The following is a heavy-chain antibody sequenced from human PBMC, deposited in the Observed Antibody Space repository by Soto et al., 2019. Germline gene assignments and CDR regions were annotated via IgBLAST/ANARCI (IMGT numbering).Heavy chain of an antibody. CDR2: IWYDGSNK. D-gene: IGHD3-9*01. V-gene: IGHV3-33*01. CDR3: ASIPGWEHSNYYYGMDV. J-gene: IGHJ6*02. Sequence: PGGSLRISCAASGFTFSSYGMHWVRQAPGKGLEWVAVIWYDGSNKYYADSVKGRLTISRDNSKNTLYLQMNSLRAEDTAVYYCASIPGWEHSNYYYGMDVWGQGTTVTVSS. CDR1: GFTFSSYG.